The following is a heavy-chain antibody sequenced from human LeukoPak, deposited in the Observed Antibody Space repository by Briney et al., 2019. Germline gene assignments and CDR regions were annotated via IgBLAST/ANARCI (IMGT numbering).Heavy chain of an antibody. CDR2: INPSGGST. J-gene: IGHJ4*02. Sequence: GASVKVSCKASGYTFTSYYMHWVRQAPGQGLEWMGIINPSGGSTSYAQKFQGRVTMIRDTSTSTVYMELSSLRSEDTAVYYCASATTVVNPFDYWGQGTLVTVSS. V-gene: IGHV1-46*01. CDR3: ASATTVVNPFDY. D-gene: IGHD4-23*01. CDR1: GYTFTSYY.